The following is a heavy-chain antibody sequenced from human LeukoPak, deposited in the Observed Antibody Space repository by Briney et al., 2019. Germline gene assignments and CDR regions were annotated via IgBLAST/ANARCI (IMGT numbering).Heavy chain of an antibody. CDR3: ARVAVAVAGTNFDP. CDR2: IIPIFGTA. D-gene: IGHD6-19*01. CDR1: GGTFSSYA. V-gene: IGHV1-69*06. J-gene: IGHJ5*02. Sequence: ASVTVSCKASGGTFSSYAISWVRQAPGQGLEWMGGIIPIFGTANYAQKFQGRVTITADKSTSTAYMELSSLRSEDTAVYYCARVAVAVAGTNFDPWGQGTLVTVSS.